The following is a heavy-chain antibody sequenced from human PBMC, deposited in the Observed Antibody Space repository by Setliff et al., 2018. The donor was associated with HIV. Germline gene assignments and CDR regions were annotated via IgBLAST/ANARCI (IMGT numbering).Heavy chain of an antibody. CDR1: GFTFSSYG. D-gene: IGHD1-26*01. Sequence: HPGGSLRLSFAASGFTFSSYGMHWVRQAPGKGLQWVANIRQDEGEKYYVDSVKGRFTISRDNSKDTVSLQMTSLTSDDTAMYYCARDRVEAERGAFDIWGQGTMVTVSS. CDR2: IRQDEGEK. J-gene: IGHJ3*02. CDR3: ARDRVEAERGAFDI. V-gene: IGHV3-7*01.